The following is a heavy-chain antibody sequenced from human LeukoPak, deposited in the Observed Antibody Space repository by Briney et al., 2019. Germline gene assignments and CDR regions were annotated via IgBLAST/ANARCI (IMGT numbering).Heavy chain of an antibody. CDR1: GFTFSSYS. CDR3: ASGSSWPPNWFDP. D-gene: IGHD6-13*01. V-gene: IGHV3-48*04. Sequence: PGGSLRLSCAASGFTFSSYSMNWVRQAPGKGLEWVSYISSSGSTIYYADSVKGRFTISRDNAKNSLYLQMNSLRAEDTAVYYCASGSSWPPNWFDPWGQGTLVTVSS. J-gene: IGHJ5*02. CDR2: ISSSGSTI.